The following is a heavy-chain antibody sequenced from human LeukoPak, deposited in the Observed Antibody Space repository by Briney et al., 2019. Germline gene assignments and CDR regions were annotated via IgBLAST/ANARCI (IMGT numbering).Heavy chain of an antibody. J-gene: IGHJ6*03. D-gene: IGHD2-2*01. Sequence: ASVKVSCKASGYTFTSYDINWVRQATGQGLEWMGWMNPNSGNTGYAQKFQGRVTITRNTSISTAYMELSSLRSEDTAVYYCARAVRTPAYYYYMDVWGKGTTVTVSS. CDR3: ARAVRTPAYYYYMDV. CDR2: MNPNSGNT. CDR1: GYTFTSYD. V-gene: IGHV1-8*03.